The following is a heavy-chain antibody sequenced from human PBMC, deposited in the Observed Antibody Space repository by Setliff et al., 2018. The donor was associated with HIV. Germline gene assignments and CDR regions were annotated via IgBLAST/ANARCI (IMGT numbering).Heavy chain of an antibody. J-gene: IGHJ5*02. Sequence: SETLSLTCTVSGGSIRSHYWNWIRQSPGKGLEWIGYIHYRGSTNYNPSLKSRVIISVDMSKNQFSLKLTSVTAADTAVYYCARDFEASYCGGDCYSGWFDPWGQGILVTVSS. D-gene: IGHD2-21*01. CDR2: IHYRGST. CDR3: ARDFEASYCGGDCYSGWFDP. CDR1: GGSIRSHY. V-gene: IGHV4-59*11.